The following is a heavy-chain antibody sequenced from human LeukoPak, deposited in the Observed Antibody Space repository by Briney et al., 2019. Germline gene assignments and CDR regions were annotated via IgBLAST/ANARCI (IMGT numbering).Heavy chain of an antibody. J-gene: IGHJ4*02. CDR3: AREGGFYRPLDY. CDR2: VHLDGRT. D-gene: IGHD3-3*01. CDR1: GGSISGTNW. Sequence: PSETLSLTCGVSGGSISGTNWWTWVRQPPGKGLEWIGEVHLDGRTNYNPSLKSRLIMSVDLPENHISLKLTSVTAADTAVYYCAREGGFYRPLDYSGQGTLVTVSS. V-gene: IGHV4-4*02.